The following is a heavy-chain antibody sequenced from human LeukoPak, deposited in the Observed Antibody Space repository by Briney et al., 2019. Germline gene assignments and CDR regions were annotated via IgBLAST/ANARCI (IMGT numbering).Heavy chain of an antibody. Sequence: SVKVSCKASGGTFSSYAISWVRQAPGQGLEWMGGIIPIFGTANYAQKFQGRVTITADKSTSTAYRELSSLRSEDTAVYYCAREGIFCSSTSCQGGPVQNWGQGTLVTVSS. CDR2: IIPIFGTA. D-gene: IGHD2-2*01. V-gene: IGHV1-69*06. CDR3: AREGIFCSSTSCQGGPVQN. J-gene: IGHJ4*02. CDR1: GGTFSSYA.